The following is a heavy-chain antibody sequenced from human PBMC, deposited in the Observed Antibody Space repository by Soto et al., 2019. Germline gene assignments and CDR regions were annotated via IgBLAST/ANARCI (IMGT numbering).Heavy chain of an antibody. CDR1: GDSVSSNIPT. V-gene: IGHV6-1*01. CDR2: TYYRSKWSS. J-gene: IGHJ4*02. Sequence: PSQTLSLTCVIFGDSVSSNIPTWNWIRQSPSRGLEWLGRTYYRSKWSSEYAVSVRGRITISPDTSRNQFYLQLNSVTPDDTAVYYCARGSYNIGRTFDYWGQGTLVTVSS. D-gene: IGHD1-20*01. CDR3: ARGSYNIGRTFDY.